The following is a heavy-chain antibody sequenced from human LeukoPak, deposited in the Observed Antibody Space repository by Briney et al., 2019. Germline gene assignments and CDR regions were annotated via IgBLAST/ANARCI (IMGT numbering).Heavy chain of an antibody. Sequence: SETLSLTCAVYGGSFSGYYWSWIRQPPGKGLEWIGEINHSGGTNYNPSLKSRVTISVDTSKNQFSLKLSSVTAADTAVYYCARGYNGMGAVAGVFDYWGQGTLVTVSS. CDR1: GGSFSGYY. D-gene: IGHD6-19*01. CDR3: ARGYNGMGAVAGVFDY. V-gene: IGHV4-34*01. CDR2: INHSGGT. J-gene: IGHJ4*02.